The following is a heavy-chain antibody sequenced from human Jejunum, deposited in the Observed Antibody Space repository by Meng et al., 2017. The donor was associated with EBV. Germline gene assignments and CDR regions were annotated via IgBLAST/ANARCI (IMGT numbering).Heavy chain of an antibody. CDR1: GGFFSGSY. CDR3: AREARSSGYHPGIGA. Sequence: QVQLQQWGAGLVKPSXXLSLTRXVYGGFFSGSYWNWIRQTPGKGLEWIGEINHSGITNYNPSLKSRVTISVDTSKNQFSLILSSVTAADTAVYYCAREARSSGYHPGIGAWGQGTLVTVSS. V-gene: IGHV4-34*01. D-gene: IGHD3-22*01. CDR2: INHSGIT. J-gene: IGHJ5*02.